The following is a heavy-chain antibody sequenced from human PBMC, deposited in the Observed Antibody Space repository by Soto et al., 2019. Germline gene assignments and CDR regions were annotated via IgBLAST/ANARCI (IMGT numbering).Heavy chain of an antibody. CDR2: IYYSGST. CDR1: GGSVSSGSYY. D-gene: IGHD5-18*01. Sequence: TSETLSLTCTVSGGSVSSGSYYWSWIRQPPGKGLEWIGYIYYSGSTNYNPSPKSRVTISVDTSKNQFSLKLSSVTAADTAVYYCARGVPYSYGYVSWFDPWGQGTLVTVSS. J-gene: IGHJ5*02. V-gene: IGHV4-61*01. CDR3: ARGVPYSYGYVSWFDP.